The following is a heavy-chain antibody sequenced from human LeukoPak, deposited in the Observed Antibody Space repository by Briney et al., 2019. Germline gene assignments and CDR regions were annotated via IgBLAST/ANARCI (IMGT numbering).Heavy chain of an antibody. CDR3: ARRHSSVVTPPTY. Sequence: SETLSLTCTVSGGSISSSSYYWGWIRQPPGKGLEWIGSIYYSGSTYYNPSLKSRVTISVDTSKNQFSLKLSSVTAADTAVYYCARRHSSVVTPPTYWGQGTLVTVSS. CDR1: GGSISSSSYY. J-gene: IGHJ4*02. V-gene: IGHV4-39*01. CDR2: IYYSGST. D-gene: IGHD4-23*01.